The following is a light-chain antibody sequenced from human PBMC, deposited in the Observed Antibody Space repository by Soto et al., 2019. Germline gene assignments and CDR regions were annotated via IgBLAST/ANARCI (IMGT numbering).Light chain of an antibody. J-gene: IGKJ1*01. Sequence: EVVFSQSPCTLSLSPGERATLSCRASESVSTSYLAWYRQKPGQAPRLLIYGASTRATGIPARFSGSGSGTEFTLTISSLQSEDFAVYYCQQYNRWPLMFGQGTKVDIK. CDR3: QQYNRWPLM. V-gene: IGKV3-15*01. CDR1: ESVSTSY. CDR2: GAS.